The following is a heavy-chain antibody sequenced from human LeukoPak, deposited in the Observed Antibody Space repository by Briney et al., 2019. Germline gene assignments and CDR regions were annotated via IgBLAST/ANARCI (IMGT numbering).Heavy chain of an antibody. J-gene: IGHJ4*02. V-gene: IGHV3-30*04. D-gene: IGHD5-12*01. CDR1: GFTFNTYA. CDR2: ISYDGSKK. Sequence: GGSLRLSCAASGFTFNTYAMHWARQAPGKGLEWVTIISYDGSKKYYIDSVRGRFTISRDNSKNTLYLQMNSLRLEDTALYYCAGGDPYRGYDYPGVWGQGILVSVSS. CDR3: AGGDPYRGYDYPGV.